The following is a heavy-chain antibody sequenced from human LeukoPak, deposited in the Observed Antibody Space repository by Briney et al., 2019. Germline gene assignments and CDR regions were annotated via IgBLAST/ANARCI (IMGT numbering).Heavy chain of an antibody. J-gene: IGHJ5*02. CDR2: IYGSGST. CDR3: ARDSGTTGEVKFDP. CDR1: GGSISSY. Sequence: SETLSLTCTVSGGSISSYWSWIRRPAGKGLEWIGRIYGSGSTTYNPSLKSRVTMSLDMSKNQFFLKLSSVTAADTAVYYCARDSGTTGEVKFDPWGQGTLVTVSS. D-gene: IGHD3-10*01. V-gene: IGHV4-4*07.